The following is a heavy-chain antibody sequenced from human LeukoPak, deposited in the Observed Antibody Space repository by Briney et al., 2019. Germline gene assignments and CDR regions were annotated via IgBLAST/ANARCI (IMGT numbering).Heavy chain of an antibody. D-gene: IGHD6-19*01. CDR3: ALGRVAGPFDY. J-gene: IGHJ4*02. CDR1: GYTFTSYY. V-gene: IGHV1-46*01. Sequence: GASVTVSFKASGYTFTSYYMHWVRQAPGQGLEWMGIINPSGGSTSYAQKFQGRVTMTRDTSTSTVYMELSSLRSEDTAVYYCALGRVAGPFDYWGQGTLVTVSS. CDR2: INPSGGST.